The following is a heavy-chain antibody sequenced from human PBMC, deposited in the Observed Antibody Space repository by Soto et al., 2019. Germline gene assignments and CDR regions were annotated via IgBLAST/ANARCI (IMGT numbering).Heavy chain of an antibody. CDR2: ITSSGSTT. Sequence: GGSLRLSCAASGFIFSDYYMSWIRQAPGKGLEWVSSITSSGSTTYYTDSVKGRFTISRDNAKNSLYLQMNSLRAEDTAVYYCARERYSYGPYYFDYWGQGTLVTVSS. CDR3: ARERYSYGPYYFDY. D-gene: IGHD5-18*01. J-gene: IGHJ4*02. V-gene: IGHV3-11*01. CDR1: GFIFSDYY.